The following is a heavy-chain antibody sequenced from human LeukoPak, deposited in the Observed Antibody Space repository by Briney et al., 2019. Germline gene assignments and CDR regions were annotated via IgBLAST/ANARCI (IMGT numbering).Heavy chain of an antibody. Sequence: SETLSLTCAVYGGSFSGYYWSWIRQPPGKGLEWIGEINHSGSTNYNPSLKSRATISVDTSKNQFSLKLSSVTAADTAVYYCARANYYYYYMDVWGKGTTVTVSS. J-gene: IGHJ6*03. CDR1: GGSFSGYY. CDR2: INHSGST. CDR3: ARANYYYYYMDV. V-gene: IGHV4-34*01.